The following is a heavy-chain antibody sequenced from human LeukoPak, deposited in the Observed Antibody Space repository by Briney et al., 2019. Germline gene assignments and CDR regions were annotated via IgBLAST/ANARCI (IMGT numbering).Heavy chain of an antibody. Sequence: VSVKVSCKASGYTFTAYYMHWVRRAPGQGLEWMGRINPNSGGTNFAQKFQGRVTMTRDTSISTAYMELSRLRSDDTAVYYCARASYYGSEIDSWGQGTLVTVSS. D-gene: IGHD3-10*01. V-gene: IGHV1-2*06. CDR1: GYTFTAYY. J-gene: IGHJ4*02. CDR2: INPNSGGT. CDR3: ARASYYGSEIDS.